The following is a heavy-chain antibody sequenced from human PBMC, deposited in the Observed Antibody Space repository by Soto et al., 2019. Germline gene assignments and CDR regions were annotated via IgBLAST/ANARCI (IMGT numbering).Heavy chain of an antibody. J-gene: IGHJ4*02. CDR1: GLSFPNAW. CDR3: TPDRFGSNEWSFDY. D-gene: IGHD3-3*01. Sequence: EVQLVESGGGLVEPGGSLRLSCAASGLSFPNAWMTWVRQAPGKGLAWVGRITNKENGEATKYAGPVKGRFTISSDDSENILYLPMASLPTEDTAVSYSTPDRFGSNEWSFDYWGQGTLVTVSS. CDR2: ITNKENGEAT. V-gene: IGHV3-15*06.